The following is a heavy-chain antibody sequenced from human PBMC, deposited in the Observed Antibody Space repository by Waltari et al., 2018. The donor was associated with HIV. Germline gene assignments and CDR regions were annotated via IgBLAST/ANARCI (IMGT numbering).Heavy chain of an antibody. CDR2: APLSGRT. CDR3: GSGSRRGHSHGIDY. D-gene: IGHD5-18*01. Sequence: QVQLHESGPGMVKPSVTLSLTCAVSGYSISSDYYWGWIRQPPGEGLEWIGSAPLSGRTYYSPSLKSRVTISLDTSKNQFSLKLNSVAAADTAVYYCGSGSRRGHSHGIDYWGQGTLVTVSS. V-gene: IGHV4-38-2*01. J-gene: IGHJ4*02. CDR1: GYSISSDYY.